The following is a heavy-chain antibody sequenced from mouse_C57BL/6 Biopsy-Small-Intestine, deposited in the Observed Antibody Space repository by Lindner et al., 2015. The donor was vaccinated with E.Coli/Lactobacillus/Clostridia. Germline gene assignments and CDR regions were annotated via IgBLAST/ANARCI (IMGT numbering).Heavy chain of an antibody. V-gene: IGHV1-42*01. CDR3: ARSYYDFLDY. Sequence: VQLQESGPELVKPGASVKISCKASGYSFTGYYMNWVKQSPEKSLEWIGEINPSTGDTTYNQKFKAKATLTVDKSSSTAYMQLMSLTSEDSAVFYCARSYYDFLDYWGQGTTLTVSS. D-gene: IGHD2-4*01. CDR1: GYSFTGYY. J-gene: IGHJ2*01. CDR2: INPSTGDT.